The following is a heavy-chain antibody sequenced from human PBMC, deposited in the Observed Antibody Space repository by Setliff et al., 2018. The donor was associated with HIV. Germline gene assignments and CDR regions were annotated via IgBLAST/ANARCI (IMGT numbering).Heavy chain of an antibody. CDR2: IYWNNNK. J-gene: IGHJ4*02. CDR3: ARPGIAAADYYFDY. CDR1: GLSLSTSGVG. Sequence: SGPTLVNPAQTLTLTCTFSGLSLSTSGVGVGWIRQSPGKALEWLAFIYWNNNKHYSTSLKSRLTVTKDTSKNRVVFTMTNMDPVDTATYYCARPGIAAADYYFDYWGQGALVTVSS. D-gene: IGHD6-13*01. V-gene: IGHV2-5*01.